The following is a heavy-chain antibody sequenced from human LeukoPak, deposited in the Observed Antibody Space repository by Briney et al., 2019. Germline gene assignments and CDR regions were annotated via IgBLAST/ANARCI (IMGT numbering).Heavy chain of an antibody. CDR1: GFTFSRYS. V-gene: IGHV3-48*01. CDR3: VKDHRWRQLGVDY. Sequence: HPGGSLRLSCAASGFTFSRYSMNWVRQAPGKGLEWVSYISSSSSRTKYYADSVKGRFTISRDNSKNTLYLQMNSLRAEDTAVYFCVKDHRWRQLGVDYWGQGTLVTVSS. J-gene: IGHJ4*02. D-gene: IGHD5-24*01. CDR2: ISSSSSRTK.